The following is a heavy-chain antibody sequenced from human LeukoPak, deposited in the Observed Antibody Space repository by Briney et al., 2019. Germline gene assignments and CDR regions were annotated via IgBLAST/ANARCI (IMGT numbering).Heavy chain of an antibody. Sequence: EASVKVSCKASGYTFTSYGISWVRQAPGQGLEWMGWISAYNGNTNYAQKPQGRVTMTTDTSTSTAYMELRSLRSDDTAVYYCARDPDFWSGYYLHYFDYWGQGTLVTVSS. CDR2: ISAYNGNT. CDR3: ARDPDFWSGYYLHYFDY. J-gene: IGHJ4*02. V-gene: IGHV1-18*01. CDR1: GYTFTSYG. D-gene: IGHD3-3*01.